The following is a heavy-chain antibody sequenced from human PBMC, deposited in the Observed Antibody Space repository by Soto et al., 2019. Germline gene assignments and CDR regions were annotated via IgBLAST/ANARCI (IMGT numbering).Heavy chain of an antibody. CDR2: IYYIGST. Sequence: SETLSLTCTVSGGSISSGGYYWSWILQHPGKGLELIGYIYYIGSTYYNPSLKSRVTISVDTSKNQFSLKPSSVTAADTAVYYCARVLRGDSPGGWLDPWGQGTLVTVSS. V-gene: IGHV4-31*03. CDR3: ARVLRGDSPGGWLDP. D-gene: IGHD5-18*01. J-gene: IGHJ5*02. CDR1: GGSISSGGYY.